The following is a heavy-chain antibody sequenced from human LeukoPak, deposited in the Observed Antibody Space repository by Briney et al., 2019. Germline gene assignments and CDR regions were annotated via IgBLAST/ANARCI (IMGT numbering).Heavy chain of an antibody. CDR2: INGDGTET. Sequence: GGSLRLSRAASGCTFSSYWMHWVRQAPGKGLVWVSTINGDGTETTYADSVKGRFTISRDNAKHTLYLQMDSRRAEDTALYYCARGHSSGWYEMDVWGQGTMLTVSS. CDR1: GCTFSSYW. J-gene: IGHJ3*01. D-gene: IGHD6-19*01. V-gene: IGHV3-74*01. CDR3: ARGHSSGWYEMDV.